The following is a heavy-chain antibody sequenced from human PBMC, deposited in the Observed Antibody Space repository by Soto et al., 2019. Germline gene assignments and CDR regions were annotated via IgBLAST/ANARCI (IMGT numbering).Heavy chain of an antibody. D-gene: IGHD2-8*01. J-gene: IGHJ6*03. CDR1: GDSVSSNSAA. V-gene: IGHV6-1*01. CDR3: ARDYTVPCTNGVCPLYYYYMDV. CDR2: TYYRSRWYN. Sequence: SQTLSLTCAISGDSVSSNSAAWNWIRQSPSRGLEWLGRTYYRSRWYNDYAVSVKSRITVNPDTSKNQFSLHLNSVTPEDTAVYYCARDYTVPCTNGVCPLYYYYMDVWGKGTTVTVSS.